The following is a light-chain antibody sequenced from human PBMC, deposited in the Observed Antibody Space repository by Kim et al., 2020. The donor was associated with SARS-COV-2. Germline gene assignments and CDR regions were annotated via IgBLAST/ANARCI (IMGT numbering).Light chain of an antibody. CDR1: SLRSYY. V-gene: IGLV3-19*01. Sequence: SSELTQDPAVSVALGQTVRITCQGDSLRSYYATWYQQKPRQAPVLVIYGRNNRPSGIPDRFSGSTSGNTASSTISGDQAEDEADFYCQSRDSGGKVIFGGGTQLTVL. CDR2: GRN. CDR3: QSRDSGGKVI. J-gene: IGLJ2*01.